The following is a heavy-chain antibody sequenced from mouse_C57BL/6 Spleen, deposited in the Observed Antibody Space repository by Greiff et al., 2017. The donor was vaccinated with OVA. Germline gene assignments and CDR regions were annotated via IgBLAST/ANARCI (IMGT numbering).Heavy chain of an antibody. Sequence: QVQLKQPGAELVRPGTSVKLSCKASGYTFTSYWMHWVKQRPGQGLEWIGVIDPSDSYTNYNQKFKGKATLTVDTSSSTAYMQLSSLTSEDSAVYYCAREGAYYAMDYRGQGTSVTVSS. CDR2: IDPSDSYT. J-gene: IGHJ4*01. V-gene: IGHV1-59*01. CDR3: AREGAYYAMDY. CDR1: GYTFTSYW.